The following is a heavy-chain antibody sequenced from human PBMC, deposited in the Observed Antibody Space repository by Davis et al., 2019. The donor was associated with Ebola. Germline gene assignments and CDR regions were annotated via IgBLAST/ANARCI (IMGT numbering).Heavy chain of an antibody. CDR1: GFTFSSYG. D-gene: IGHD5-18*01. CDR3: AKGIQMWSLDY. CDR2: ISYDGSNK. V-gene: IGHV3-30*18. J-gene: IGHJ4*02. Sequence: GGSLRLSCAASGFTFSSYGMHWVRQAPGKGLEWVAVISYDGSNKYYADSVKGRFTISRDNSKNTLYLQMNSLRPEDTAVYYCAKGIQMWSLDYWGQGNLVTVSS.